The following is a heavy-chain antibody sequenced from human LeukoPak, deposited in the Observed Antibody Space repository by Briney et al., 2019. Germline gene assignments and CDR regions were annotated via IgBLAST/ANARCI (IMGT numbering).Heavy chain of an antibody. CDR1: GGSFSGYY. V-gene: IGHV4-34*01. J-gene: IGHJ3*02. D-gene: IGHD3-16*02. CDR3: ARVSIEPGAFDI. CDR2: INHSGST. Sequence: SETLSLTCAVYGGSFSGYYWSWIRRPPGKGLEWIGEINHSGSTNYNPSLKSRVTISVDTSKNQFSLKLSSVTAADTAVYYCARVSIEPGAFDIWGQGTMVTVSS.